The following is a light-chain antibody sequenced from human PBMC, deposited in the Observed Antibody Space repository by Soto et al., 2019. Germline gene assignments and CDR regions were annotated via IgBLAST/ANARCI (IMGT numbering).Light chain of an antibody. Sequence: DIQMTQSPSSLSASVGDRVTITCRASQGISNYLAWYQQKPGKVPKLLIYAASTLHSGVPSRFSGSGSGTDFTLTISSLQPEDVATYYCQKYNSAPRTFGQETKVEIK. J-gene: IGKJ1*01. CDR2: AAS. V-gene: IGKV1-27*01. CDR3: QKYNSAPRT. CDR1: QGISNY.